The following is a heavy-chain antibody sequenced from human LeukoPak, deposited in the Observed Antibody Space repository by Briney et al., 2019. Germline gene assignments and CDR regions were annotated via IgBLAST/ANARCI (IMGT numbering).Heavy chain of an antibody. D-gene: IGHD2-21*02. CDR2: ICTSGST. Sequence: SETLSLTCAVSGGSISRYYWSWIRQPAGKGLEWIGRICTSGSTNYNPSLKSRVTMSVDTSKNQFSLKLSSVTAADTAVYYCARDAVTGYWYFDLWGRGTLVTVSS. J-gene: IGHJ2*01. CDR1: GGSISRYY. V-gene: IGHV4-4*07. CDR3: ARDAVTGYWYFDL.